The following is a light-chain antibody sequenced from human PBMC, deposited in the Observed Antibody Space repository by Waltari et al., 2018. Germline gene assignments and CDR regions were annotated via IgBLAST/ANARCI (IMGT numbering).Light chain of an antibody. J-gene: IGKJ4*01. CDR3: QQYYSLPLT. Sequence: DIVMTQSPDSLAVSLGERAIINCKSSQTVLSSSNNKNYLTWYQQKPGQPPKLLVYWASTRESGVPDRFSGSGSGTDFTLTISSLQAEDVAVYFCQQYYSLPLTFGGGTKVEIK. V-gene: IGKV4-1*01. CDR2: WAS. CDR1: QTVLSSSNNKNY.